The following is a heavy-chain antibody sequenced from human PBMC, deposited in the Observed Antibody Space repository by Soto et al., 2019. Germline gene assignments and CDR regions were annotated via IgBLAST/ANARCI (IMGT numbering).Heavy chain of an antibody. CDR1: GYTFTSYG. D-gene: IGHD2-2*01. V-gene: IGHV1-18*01. Sequence: ASVKVSCKASGYTFTSYGISWVRQAPGQGLEWMGWISAYNGNTNYAQKLQGRVTMTTDTSTSTAYMELRSLRSDDTAVYYCAREAPTYCSSTSCTYYFDYWGQGTLVTVSS. CDR3: AREAPTYCSSTSCTYYFDY. J-gene: IGHJ4*02. CDR2: ISAYNGNT.